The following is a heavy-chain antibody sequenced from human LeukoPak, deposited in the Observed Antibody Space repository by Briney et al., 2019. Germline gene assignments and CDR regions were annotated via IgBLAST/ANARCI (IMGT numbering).Heavy chain of an antibody. J-gene: IGHJ3*02. CDR1: GYSFTSYW. Sequence: GESLKISCKGSGYSFTSYWIGWVRQMPGKGLEWMGIIYPGDSDTRYSPSFQGRVTISADKSISTAYLQWSSLKASDTAMYYCARLPNYDSSGYSAFDIRGQGTMVTVSS. V-gene: IGHV5-51*01. CDR3: ARLPNYDSSGYSAFDI. D-gene: IGHD3-22*01. CDR2: IYPGDSDT.